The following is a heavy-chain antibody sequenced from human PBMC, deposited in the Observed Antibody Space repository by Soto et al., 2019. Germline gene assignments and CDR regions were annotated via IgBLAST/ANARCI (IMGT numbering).Heavy chain of an antibody. CDR3: ARKRITIFGVVIDALGFDP. CDR2: ISAYNGNT. J-gene: IGHJ5*02. CDR1: GYTFTRYG. D-gene: IGHD3-3*01. V-gene: IGHV1-18*01. Sequence: GASVKVSCKASGYTFTRYGISWVRQAPGQGLEWMGWISAYNGNTNYAQKFQGRVTMTTDTSTSTAYLELRSLGSDDTAVYYCARKRITIFGVVIDALGFDPWGQGTLVTVSS.